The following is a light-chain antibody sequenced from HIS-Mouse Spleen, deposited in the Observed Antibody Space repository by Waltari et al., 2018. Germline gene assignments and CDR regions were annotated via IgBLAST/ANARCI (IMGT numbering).Light chain of an antibody. Sequence: QSALTQPPSASGSPGQSVTISCTGTSSDVGGYNYVSWYQQHPGKAPKLMIYEVSKRPSGVPVRFSGSKPGNTASLTVSGLQAEDEADYYCSSYAGSNNHVVFGGGTKLTVL. CDR1: SSDVGGYNY. CDR2: EVS. V-gene: IGLV2-8*01. J-gene: IGLJ2*01. CDR3: SSYAGSNNHVV.